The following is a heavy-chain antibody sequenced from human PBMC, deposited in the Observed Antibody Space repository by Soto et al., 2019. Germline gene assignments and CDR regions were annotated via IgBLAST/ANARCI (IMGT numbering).Heavy chain of an antibody. CDR2: INAGNANT. J-gene: IGHJ3*02. CDR1: GYTFTNYA. D-gene: IGHD3-22*01. V-gene: IGHV1-3*01. Sequence: GASVKVSCTACGYTFTNYAIHWVRQAPGRRLEWMGWINAGNANTKYSQKFQVRVTITRDTSASTTYMDLSSLRSEDTAVYYCARGDYYESSGAVSAAVEIWGQGTMVTVPS. CDR3: ARGDYYESSGAVSAAVEI.